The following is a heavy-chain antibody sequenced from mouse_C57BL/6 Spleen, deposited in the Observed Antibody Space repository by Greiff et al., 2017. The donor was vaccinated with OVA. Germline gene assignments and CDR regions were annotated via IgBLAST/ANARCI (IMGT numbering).Heavy chain of an antibody. Sequence: VQLQQSGPELVKPGASVKISCKASGYAFSSSWMNWVKQRPGKGLEWIGRIYPGDGDTNYNGKFKGKATLTADKSSSTAYMELRSLTSEDTAVYYCARIYDGYFAYWGQGTLVTVSA. CDR1: GYAFSSSW. V-gene: IGHV1-82*01. J-gene: IGHJ3*01. CDR3: ARIYDGYFAY. D-gene: IGHD2-3*01. CDR2: IYPGDGDT.